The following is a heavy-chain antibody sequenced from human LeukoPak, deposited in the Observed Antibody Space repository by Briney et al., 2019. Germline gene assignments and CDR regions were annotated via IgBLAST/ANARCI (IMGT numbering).Heavy chain of an antibody. CDR2: FDPEDGET. CDR1: GYTLTELS. Sequence: ASVKVSCKVSGYTLTELSMHWVRQAPGKGLEWIGGFDPEDGETIYAQKFQGRVTMTEDTSTDTAYMELSSLRSEDTAVYYCAPITIFGVESAAFDIWGQGTMVTVSS. J-gene: IGHJ3*02. CDR3: APITIFGVESAAFDI. V-gene: IGHV1-24*01. D-gene: IGHD3-3*01.